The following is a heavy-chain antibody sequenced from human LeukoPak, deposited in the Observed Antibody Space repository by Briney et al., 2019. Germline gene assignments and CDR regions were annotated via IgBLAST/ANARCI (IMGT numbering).Heavy chain of an antibody. D-gene: IGHD3-16*01. J-gene: IGHJ3*02. Sequence: GGSLRLSCAASGLTVSSNYMSWVRQAPGKGLEWVSYISSSGSTIYYADSVKGRFTISRDNAKNSLYLQMNSLRAEDTAVYYCASFMLQSDAFDIWGQGTMVTVSS. V-gene: IGHV3-11*01. CDR2: ISSSGSTI. CDR3: ASFMLQSDAFDI. CDR1: GLTVSSNY.